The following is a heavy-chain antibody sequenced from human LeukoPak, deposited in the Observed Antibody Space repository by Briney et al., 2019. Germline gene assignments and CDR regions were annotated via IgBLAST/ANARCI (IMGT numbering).Heavy chain of an antibody. Sequence: GGSLRLSCAASGFTFSSYAMSWVRQAPGKGLEWVSAISGSGGSTYYADSVRGRFTISRDNSKNTLYLQMNSLRAEDTAVYYCAKDLREYQLLSGDYWAQGTLVTVSS. J-gene: IGHJ4*02. CDR1: GFTFSSYA. CDR2: ISGSGGST. CDR3: AKDLREYQLLSGDY. V-gene: IGHV3-23*01. D-gene: IGHD2-2*01.